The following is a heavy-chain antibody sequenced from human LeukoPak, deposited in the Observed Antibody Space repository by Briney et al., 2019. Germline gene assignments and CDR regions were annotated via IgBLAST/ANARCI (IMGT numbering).Heavy chain of an antibody. CDR3: ARDAQRGFDYSNSLRY. J-gene: IGHJ4*02. Sequence: PGGSLRLSCAASGFIFSNYGFHWVRQAPGKGLEWVAVIWSDGSNKFYGDSVKGRFAISRDDSQKTVFLHMNSLRVEDTAIYFCARDAQRGFDYSNSLRYWGQGILVTVSS. CDR2: IWSDGSNK. D-gene: IGHD4-11*01. CDR1: GFIFSNYG. V-gene: IGHV3-33*01.